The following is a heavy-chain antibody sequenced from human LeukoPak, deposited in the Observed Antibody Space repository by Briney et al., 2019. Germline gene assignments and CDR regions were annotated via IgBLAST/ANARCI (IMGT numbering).Heavy chain of an antibody. CDR1: EYTFTGYY. Sequence: ASVKVSCKASEYTFTGYYMHWVRQAPGQGLEWMGWINPNSGGTNYAQKFQGRVTMTRDTSISTAYMELSRLRSDDTAVYYCARSRATITLFDPWGQGTLVTVSS. V-gene: IGHV1-2*02. J-gene: IGHJ5*02. CDR3: ARSRATITLFDP. D-gene: IGHD5-12*01. CDR2: INPNSGGT.